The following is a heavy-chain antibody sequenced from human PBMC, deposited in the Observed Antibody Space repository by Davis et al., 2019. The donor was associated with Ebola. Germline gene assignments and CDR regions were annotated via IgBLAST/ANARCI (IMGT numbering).Heavy chain of an antibody. CDR1: GFTFSSYA. V-gene: IGHV3-23*01. Sequence: PGGSLRLSCAASGFTFSSYAMTWARQAPGKGLEWVSAIRAGGGTTYYTDSVKGRFTMSRDNAKNTLYLQMNSLRAEDTAVYYCASLEDKTTMTTIIGDYWGRGTLVTVSS. D-gene: IGHD4-17*01. CDR3: ASLEDKTTMTTIIGDY. J-gene: IGHJ4*02. CDR2: IRAGGGTT.